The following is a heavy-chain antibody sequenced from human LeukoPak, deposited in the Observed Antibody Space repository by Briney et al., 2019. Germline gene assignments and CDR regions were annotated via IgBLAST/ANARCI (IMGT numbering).Heavy chain of an antibody. J-gene: IGHJ5*02. CDR3: AREKLVGYSNGYILRGWFDT. Sequence: SETLSLTCTVSGGSISSYYWSWIRQPPGKGLEWIGYIYYSGSTNYNPSLKSRVTISVDPSKNQFSLKLSSVTAADTSVYYGAREKLVGYSNGYILRGWFDTWGQGTQVTVSS. CDR2: IYYSGST. V-gene: IGHV4-59*01. D-gene: IGHD5-18*01. CDR1: GGSISSYY.